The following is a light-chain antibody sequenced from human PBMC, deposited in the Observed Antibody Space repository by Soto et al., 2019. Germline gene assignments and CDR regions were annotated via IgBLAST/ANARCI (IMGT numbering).Light chain of an antibody. V-gene: IGLV1-47*01. CDR1: TSNIGSNY. J-gene: IGLJ1*01. CDR2: RNN. CDR3: ATCNDSLNGFYV. Sequence: QSVLTQPPSASGTPGQGVTISCSGSTSNIGSNYVYWYQQLPGTAPKLLIYRNNQRPSGVPDRFSGSKSGTSASLAISGLRSDDEADYCCATCNDSLNGFYVFGTGTKLTVL.